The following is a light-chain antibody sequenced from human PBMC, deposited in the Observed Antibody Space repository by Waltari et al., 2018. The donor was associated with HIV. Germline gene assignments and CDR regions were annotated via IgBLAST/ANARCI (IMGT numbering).Light chain of an antibody. CDR3: CSYSGSGTLYV. Sequence: QSALTQPRSVSGSSGPSVTIPCTGTRSDVGGFTFFSWYQNHPGKAPKLVISDVTNRPSGVPDRFSGSKSGNTASLTISGLQAEDEADYYCCSYSGSGTLYVFGTGTEVTVL. V-gene: IGLV2-11*01. CDR2: DVT. CDR1: RSDVGGFTF. J-gene: IGLJ1*01.